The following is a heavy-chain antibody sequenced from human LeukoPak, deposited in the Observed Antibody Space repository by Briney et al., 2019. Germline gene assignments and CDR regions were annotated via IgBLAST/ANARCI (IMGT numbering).Heavy chain of an antibody. CDR1: GFTFDDYG. CDR3: ASSYCGGNCLVS. J-gene: IGHJ5*02. Sequence: GGSLRLSCAASGFTFDDYGMNWVRQAPGEGLEWVSGINWNGGRTGYADSVKGRFTISRDNAKNSLYLQVNSLRPEDTAVYYCASSYCGGNCLVSWGQGTLVTVSS. CDR2: INWNGGRT. V-gene: IGHV3-20*04. D-gene: IGHD2-21*02.